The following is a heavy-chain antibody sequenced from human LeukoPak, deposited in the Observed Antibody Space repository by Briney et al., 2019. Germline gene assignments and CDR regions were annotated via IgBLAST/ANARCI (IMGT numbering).Heavy chain of an antibody. CDR2: INPNSGGT. CDR1: GYTFTDYY. J-gene: IGHJ6*02. D-gene: IGHD5-18*01. V-gene: IGHV1-2*02. CDR3: ARDFRGYSYLYGMDV. Sequence: ASVKVSCKASGYTFTDYYMHWVRQAPGQGLEWMGWINPNSGGTNYAQKFQGRVTMTWDTSISTVYMELSRLRSDDTAVYYCARDFRGYSYLYGMDVWGQGTTVTVSS.